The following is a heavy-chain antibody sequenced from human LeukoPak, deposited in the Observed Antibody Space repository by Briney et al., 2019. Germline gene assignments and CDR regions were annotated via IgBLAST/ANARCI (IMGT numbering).Heavy chain of an antibody. Sequence: SETLSLTCTVSGGSISSNTYYWSWIRQAAGKGLEWIGRIYSSGSTDYNPSLKSRVTISIDRSKNQFSLNLSAVTAAGTAVYYCARDSVGTTGYWGQGTLVTVSS. D-gene: IGHD4-11*01. J-gene: IGHJ4*02. V-gene: IGHV4-61*02. CDR3: ARDSVGTTGY. CDR2: IYSSGST. CDR1: GGSISSNTYY.